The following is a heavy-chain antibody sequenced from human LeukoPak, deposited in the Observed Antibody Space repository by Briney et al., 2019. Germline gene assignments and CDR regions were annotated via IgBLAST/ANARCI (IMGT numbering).Heavy chain of an antibody. J-gene: IGHJ3*02. Sequence: SVKVSCKASGGTFSSYAISWVRQAPGQGLEWMGGIIPIFGTANYAQKFQGRVTITTDESTSTAYMELSSLRSEDTAVYYCARDRSLMVYANDAFDIWGQGTMVTVSS. CDR2: IIPIFGTA. CDR1: GGTFSSYA. D-gene: IGHD2-8*01. CDR3: ARDRSLMVYANDAFDI. V-gene: IGHV1-69*05.